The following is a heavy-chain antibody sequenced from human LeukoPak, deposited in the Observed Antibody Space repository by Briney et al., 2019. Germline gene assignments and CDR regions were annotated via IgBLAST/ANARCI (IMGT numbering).Heavy chain of an antibody. Sequence: ASVKVSCEASGYTFTGYYMHWVRQAPGQGLEWMGWINPNSGGTNYAQKFQGWVTMTRDMSISTAYMELSRLRSDDTAVYYCARGKGYSSSWYFHYWGQGTLVTVSS. D-gene: IGHD6-13*01. CDR3: ARGKGYSSSWYFHY. V-gene: IGHV1-2*04. J-gene: IGHJ4*02. CDR2: INPNSGGT. CDR1: GYTFTGYY.